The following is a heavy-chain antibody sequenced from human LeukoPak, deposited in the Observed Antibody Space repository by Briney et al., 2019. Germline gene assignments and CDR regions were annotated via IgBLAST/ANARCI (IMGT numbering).Heavy chain of an antibody. CDR3: ARARGYSYGYPDY. CDR1: GGSISSSDW. Sequence: PSETLSLTCAVSGGSISSSDWWSWVRQPPGKGLEWIGEIYHSGSTNYNPSLKSRVTISVDTSKNQFSLKLSSVTAADTAVYYCARARGYSYGYPDYWGQGTLVTVSS. J-gene: IGHJ4*02. D-gene: IGHD5-18*01. V-gene: IGHV4-4*02. CDR2: IYHSGST.